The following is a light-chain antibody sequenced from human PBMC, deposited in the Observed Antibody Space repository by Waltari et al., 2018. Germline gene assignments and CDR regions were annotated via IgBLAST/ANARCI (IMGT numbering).Light chain of an antibody. CDR2: DAS. CDR1: QSISSW. V-gene: IGKV1-5*01. J-gene: IGKJ1*01. Sequence: DIQMTQSPSTLSASARDRVTITCRASQSISSWLAWYQQKPGKAPKLLIYDASSLESGVPSRFSGSGSGTEFTLTISSLQPDDFATYYCQQYNSYSTFGQGTKVEIK. CDR3: QQYNSYST.